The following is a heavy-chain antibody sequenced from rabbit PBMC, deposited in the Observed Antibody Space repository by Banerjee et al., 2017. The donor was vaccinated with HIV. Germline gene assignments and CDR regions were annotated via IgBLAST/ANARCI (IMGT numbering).Heavy chain of an antibody. J-gene: IGHJ4*01. CDR1: GIDFSTYSY. CDR2: ICAGISDST. V-gene: IGHV1S45*01. D-gene: IGHD4-1*01. Sequence: QEQLEESGGGLVKPGGTLTLTCQASGIDFSTYSYMCWVRQAPGKGLEWIACICAGISDSTYYASWAKGRFTISETSSTTVTLQMTSLTAADTATYFCARDLAGVIGWNFGWWGPGTLVTVS. CDR3: ARDLAGVIGWNFGW.